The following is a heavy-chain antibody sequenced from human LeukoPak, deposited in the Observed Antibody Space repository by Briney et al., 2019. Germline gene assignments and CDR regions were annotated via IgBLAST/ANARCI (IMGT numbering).Heavy chain of an antibody. CDR2: IYPADSDI. CDR1: GYSFTNSW. Sequence: GESLKISCKGSGYSFTNSWIGWVRQMPGKGLEWMGIIYPADSDIRYSPSFQGQVTISADKSISTAYLQWSSLKASDTAMYYCARHRYYDSSGKAPFDYWGQGTLVTVSS. V-gene: IGHV5-51*01. CDR3: ARHRYYDSSGKAPFDY. D-gene: IGHD3-22*01. J-gene: IGHJ4*02.